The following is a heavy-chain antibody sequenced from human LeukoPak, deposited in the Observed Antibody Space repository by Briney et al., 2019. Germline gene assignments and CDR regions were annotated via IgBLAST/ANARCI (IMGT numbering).Heavy chain of an antibody. CDR2: MNPNSGNT. CDR3: ARDQLGFWSGYYNRYYFDY. Sequence: GSVTVSCTASGYTFTSYGISWVRQAPGQGLEWMGWMNPNSGNTGYAQKFQGRVTMTRNTSISTAYMELSSLRSEDTAVYYCARDQLGFWSGYYNRYYFDYWGQGTLVTVSS. J-gene: IGHJ4*02. V-gene: IGHV1-8*02. D-gene: IGHD3-3*01. CDR1: GYTFTSYG.